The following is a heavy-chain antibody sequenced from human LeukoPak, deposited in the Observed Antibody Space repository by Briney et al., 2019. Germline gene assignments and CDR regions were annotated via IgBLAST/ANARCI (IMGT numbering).Heavy chain of an antibody. CDR2: IYYSGST. Sequence: PSETLSLTCTVSGGSISSRTYYWGWIRQPPGKGLEWIGSIYYSGSTYYNPSLKSRLTISVDTSKNQFSLKLSSVTAADTALYYCARHSPTITMVRGITFYFDYWGQGAMVTVSS. J-gene: IGHJ4*02. V-gene: IGHV4-39*01. CDR3: ARHSPTITMVRGITFYFDY. CDR1: GGSISSRTYY. D-gene: IGHD3-10*01.